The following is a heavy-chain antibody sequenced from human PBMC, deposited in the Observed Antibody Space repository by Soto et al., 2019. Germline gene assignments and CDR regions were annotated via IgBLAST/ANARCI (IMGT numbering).Heavy chain of an antibody. V-gene: IGHV4-39*01. CDR3: ARHDFYDGSGYYSHFHX. Sequence: SETLSLTCTVSGGSIRGSSHYWGWIRQPPGKGPEWIASMYYSGNTFYNPSLKSRVTISADTSKNQFSLRLTSVTAADTAVYYCARHDFYDGSGYYSHFHXWGQGTLVTVSS. J-gene: IGHJ1*01. CDR2: MYYSGNT. CDR1: GGSIRGSSHY. D-gene: IGHD3-22*01.